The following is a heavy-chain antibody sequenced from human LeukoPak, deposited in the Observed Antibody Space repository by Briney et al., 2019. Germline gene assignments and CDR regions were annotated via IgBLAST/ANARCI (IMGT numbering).Heavy chain of an antibody. CDR3: AREGGLIVGATGDAEYLQH. D-gene: IGHD1-26*01. CDR1: GFTFSSYA. V-gene: IGHV3-30-3*01. J-gene: IGHJ1*01. CDR2: ISYDGSNK. Sequence: GRSLRLSCAASGFTFSSYAMHWVRQAPGKGLEWVAVISYDGSNKYYADSVKGRFTISRDNSKNTLYLQMNSLRAEDTAVYYCAREGGLIVGATGDAEYLQHWGQGTLVTVSS.